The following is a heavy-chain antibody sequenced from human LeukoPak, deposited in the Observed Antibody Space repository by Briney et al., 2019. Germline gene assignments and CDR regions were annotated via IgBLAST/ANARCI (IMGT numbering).Heavy chain of an antibody. Sequence: GGSLRLSCAASGFTFGRYEMNWVRQAPGKGLEWVSYIGTIISTTYYADSVKGRFTVSRDNAKNSLFLQMNSLRVEDTAVYYCATYDNWVAGDVWGQGTTVSVSS. CDR1: GFTFGRYE. J-gene: IGHJ6*02. CDR3: ATYDNWVAGDV. CDR2: IGTIISTT. V-gene: IGHV3-48*03. D-gene: IGHD1-20*01.